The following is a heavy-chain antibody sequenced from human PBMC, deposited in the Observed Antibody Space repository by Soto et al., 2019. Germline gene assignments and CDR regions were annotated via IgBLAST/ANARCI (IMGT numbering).Heavy chain of an antibody. CDR1: GGSISSYY. V-gene: IGHV4-59*01. D-gene: IGHD4-17*01. CDR2: IYYSGST. J-gene: IGHJ4*02. Sequence: ASETLSLTCTVSGGSISSYYWSWIRQPPGKGLEWIGYIYYSGSTNYNPSLKSRVTISVDTSKNQFSLKLSSVTAADTAVYYCARPDYRDYVMFRFWGQGALVTVSS. CDR3: ARPDYRDYVMFRF.